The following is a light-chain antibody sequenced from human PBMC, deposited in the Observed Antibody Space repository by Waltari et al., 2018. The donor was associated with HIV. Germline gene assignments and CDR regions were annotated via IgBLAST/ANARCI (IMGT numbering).Light chain of an antibody. CDR1: ENIGNW. V-gene: IGKV1-5*03. Sequence: DIEMTQSPSTLSASVEDTVTITCRTSENIGNWLAWYQMKPGKAPDLLIYRASTLKSGVPSRFSGRGSGTEFALTVRGLQPDDFGTFFCQQYNVYPWTFGQGTRVDLK. CDR2: RAS. J-gene: IGKJ1*01. CDR3: QQYNVYPWT.